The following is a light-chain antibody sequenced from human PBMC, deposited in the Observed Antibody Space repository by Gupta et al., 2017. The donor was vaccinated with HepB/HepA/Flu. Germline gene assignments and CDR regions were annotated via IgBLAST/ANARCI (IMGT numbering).Light chain of an antibody. V-gene: IGLV2-14*03. CDR2: DLS. CDR1: SSDIGRYNF. CDR3: SSYASSNNYV. J-gene: IGLJ1*01. Sequence: QSALTQPASVSGSPGQSITISCTGSSSDIGRYNFVSWYQQRPGDAPKLIIYDLSYRPSGVSNRFSGSKSGYTASLTISGLQAEDEADYYCSSYASSNNYVFGSGTKVTVL.